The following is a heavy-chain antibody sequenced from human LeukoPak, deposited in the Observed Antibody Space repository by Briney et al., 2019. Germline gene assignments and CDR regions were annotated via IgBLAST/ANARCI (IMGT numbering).Heavy chain of an antibody. CDR1: GYTLTELS. V-gene: IGHV1-24*01. Sequence: ASVKVSCKVSGYTLTELSMHWVRQAPGKGLEWMGGFDPEDGETIYAQKFQGRVTMTEDTSTDTAYMELSSLRSEDTAVYYCATVDLITGTTDPYYYYGMDVWGQGTTVTVSS. D-gene: IGHD1-7*01. J-gene: IGHJ6*02. CDR3: ATVDLITGTTDPYYYYGMDV. CDR2: FDPEDGET.